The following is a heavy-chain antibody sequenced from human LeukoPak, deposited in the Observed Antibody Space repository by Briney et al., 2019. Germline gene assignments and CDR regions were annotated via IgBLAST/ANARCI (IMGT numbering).Heavy chain of an antibody. J-gene: IGHJ4*02. V-gene: IGHV4-34*01. D-gene: IGHD3-16*01. CDR1: GGSFRDYF. CDR3: AREDDYVWGN. Sequence: SETLSLTCAVYGGSFRDYFWTWVRHTPGKGPEWIGEINHSGSTTYNPSLKSRVSISVDMSKKQFSLKLTSVTAADTAVYYCAREDDYVWGNWGQGTLVTVSS. CDR2: INHSGST.